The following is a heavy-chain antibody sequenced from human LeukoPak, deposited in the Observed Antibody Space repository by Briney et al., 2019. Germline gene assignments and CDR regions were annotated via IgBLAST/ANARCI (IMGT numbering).Heavy chain of an antibody. CDR1: GGSISNYY. Sequence: PSETLSLTCSVSGGSISNYYWTWIRQPPGKGLEWIGYIYYSGNTNYNPSLKSRVTISLDTSKNQLSLKLTSVTAADTAVYYCARCSRGTSVGMDVWGQWTTVTVSS. CDR3: ARCSRGTSVGMDV. CDR2: IYYSGNT. D-gene: IGHD1-1*01. J-gene: IGHJ6*02. V-gene: IGHV4-59*08.